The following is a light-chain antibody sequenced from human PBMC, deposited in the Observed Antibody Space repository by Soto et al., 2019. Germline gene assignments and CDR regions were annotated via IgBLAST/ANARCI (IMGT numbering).Light chain of an antibody. CDR3: QSYDSSLSVQV. V-gene: IGLV1-40*01. CDR2: GNS. J-gene: IGLJ2*01. CDR1: RSNIGAGYD. Sequence: QSVLTQPPSVSGAPGQRVTISCTGSRSNIGAGYDVHWYQQLPGTAPKLLIYGNSNRPSGVPDRFSGSKSGTSASLAITGLQAEDEADYYCQSYDSSLSVQVFGGGTKLTVL.